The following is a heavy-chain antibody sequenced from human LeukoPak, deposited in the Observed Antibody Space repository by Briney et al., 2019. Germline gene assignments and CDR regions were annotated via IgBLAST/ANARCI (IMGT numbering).Heavy chain of an antibody. CDR1: GGSISSSSYY. J-gene: IGHJ4*02. V-gene: IGHV4-39*07. CDR2: IYYSGST. CDR3: ARDNDQLGLDPFDY. Sequence: SETLSLTCTVSGGSISSSSYYWGWIRQPPGKGLEWIGSIYYSGSTYYNPSLKSRVTISVDTSKNQFSLKLSSVTAADTAMYYCARDNDQLGLDPFDYWGQGTLVTVSS. D-gene: IGHD1-1*01.